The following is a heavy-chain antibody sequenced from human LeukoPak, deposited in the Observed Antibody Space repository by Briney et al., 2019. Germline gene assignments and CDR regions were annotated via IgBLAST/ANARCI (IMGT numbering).Heavy chain of an antibody. D-gene: IGHD6-13*01. V-gene: IGHV4-34*01. CDR1: GGSFSGYY. J-gene: IGHJ6*02. CDR3: ARALSSWYLSSYYYGMDV. CDR2: INHSGST. Sequence: SETLSLICAVYGGSFSGYYWSWIRQPPGKGLEWIGEINHSGSTNYNPSLKSRVTISVDTSKNQFSLKLSSVTAADTAVYYCARALSSWYLSSYYYGMDVWGQGTTVTVSS.